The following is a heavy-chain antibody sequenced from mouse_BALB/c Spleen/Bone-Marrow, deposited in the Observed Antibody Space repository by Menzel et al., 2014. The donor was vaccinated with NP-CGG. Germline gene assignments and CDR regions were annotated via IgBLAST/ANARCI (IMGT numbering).Heavy chain of an antibody. CDR1: GFTFSSYG. D-gene: IGHD2-1*01. CDR3: ARQNGNYGYYYAMDY. CDR2: ISGGGSYT. J-gene: IGHJ4*01. Sequence: EVKLVESGGGLVKPGGSLKLSCAASGFTFSSYGMSWVRQTLEKRLEWVATISGGGSYTYYPDSVKGRFTISRDNAKNNLYLQMSSLRSEDTALYYCARQNGNYGYYYAMDYWGQGTSVTVSS. V-gene: IGHV5-9-2*01.